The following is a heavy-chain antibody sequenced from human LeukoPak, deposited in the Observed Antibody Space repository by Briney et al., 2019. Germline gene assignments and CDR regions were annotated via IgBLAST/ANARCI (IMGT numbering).Heavy chain of an antibody. CDR3: ARPSYGSSFNFDY. CDR2: INPNSGGT. D-gene: IGHD6-13*01. CDR1: GYPFTAYY. V-gene: IGHV1-2*02. Sequence: GASVKVSCKASGYPFTAYYIHWVRQTPGQGLEWMGWINPNSGGTNYAQKFQGRVTMTRDTSISTAYMELSSLRSDDTAVYYCARPSYGSSFNFDYWGQGTLVTVSS. J-gene: IGHJ4*02.